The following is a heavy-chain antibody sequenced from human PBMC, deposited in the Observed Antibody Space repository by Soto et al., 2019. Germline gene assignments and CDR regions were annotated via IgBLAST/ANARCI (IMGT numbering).Heavy chain of an antibody. CDR1: GYTFTRYG. J-gene: IGHJ6*02. V-gene: IGHV1-18*01. CDR2: ISGYNGDT. D-gene: IGHD2-8*01. Sequence: ASVKVSCKASGYTFTRYGISWVRQAPGQGLEWMGWISGYNGDTKYAQKFQGRVTMTVDTSTTTAHMELRSLTSDDRAVYYCAKNGQPPYYYYGMDVWGQGTTVTVSS. CDR3: AKNGQPPYYYYGMDV.